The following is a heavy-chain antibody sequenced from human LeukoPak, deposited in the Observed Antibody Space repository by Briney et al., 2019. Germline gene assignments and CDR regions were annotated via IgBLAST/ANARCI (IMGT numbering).Heavy chain of an antibody. CDR3: ASILRGYSYGPNDY. CDR2: ISAYNGNT. V-gene: IGHV1-18*01. Sequence: ASVNVSCKASGYTFTSYGISWVRQAPGQGLEWMGWISAYNGNTNYAQKLQGRVTMTTDTSTSTAYMELRSLRSDDTAVYYCASILRGYSYGPNDYWGQGTLVTVSS. D-gene: IGHD5-18*01. CDR1: GYTFTSYG. J-gene: IGHJ4*02.